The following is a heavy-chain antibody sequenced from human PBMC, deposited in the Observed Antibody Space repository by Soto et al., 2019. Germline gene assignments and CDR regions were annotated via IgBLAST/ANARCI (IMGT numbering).Heavy chain of an antibody. V-gene: IGHV5-51*01. D-gene: IGHD6-6*01. CDR3: ARPFGSSSRCYFDS. Sequence: GESLKISCKASGYRFTSHWIGWVRQMPGKGLEWMGIIYPGDSDTRYSPSFQGQVTILADKSISTSYLQWSSLKASDTAMYYCARPFGSSSRCYFDSWGQGTLVTSPQ. CDR1: GYRFTSHW. J-gene: IGHJ4*02. CDR2: IYPGDSDT.